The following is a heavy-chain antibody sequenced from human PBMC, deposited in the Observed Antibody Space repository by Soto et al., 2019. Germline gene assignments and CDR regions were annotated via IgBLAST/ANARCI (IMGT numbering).Heavy chain of an antibody. CDR2: IYYSGST. CDR3: ARDRSGFWSGYHYYYYGMDV. D-gene: IGHD3-3*01. V-gene: IGHV4-59*01. Sequence: LSLTCTVSGGSISSYYWSWIRQPPGKGLEWIGYIYYSGSTNYNPSLKSRVTISVDTSKNQFSLKLSSVTAADTAVYYCARDRSGFWSGYHYYYYGMDVWGQGTTVTVSS. J-gene: IGHJ6*02. CDR1: GGSISSYY.